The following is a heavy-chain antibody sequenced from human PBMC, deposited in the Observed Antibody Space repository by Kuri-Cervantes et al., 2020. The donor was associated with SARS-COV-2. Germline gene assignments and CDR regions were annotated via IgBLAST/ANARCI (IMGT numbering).Heavy chain of an antibody. V-gene: IGHV1-69*13. D-gene: IGHD4-23*01. Sequence: SVKVSCKASGATFSTYGFSWVRQAPGQGLEWMGGIIPFFGTPNYAQKFEGRVTITADESTSTAYMEMSSLRFEDAAVYFCARDVGYGGTSELDITYFDYWGQGTLVTVSS. CDR3: ARDVGYGGTSELDITYFDY. J-gene: IGHJ4*02. CDR1: GATFSTYG. CDR2: IIPFFGTP.